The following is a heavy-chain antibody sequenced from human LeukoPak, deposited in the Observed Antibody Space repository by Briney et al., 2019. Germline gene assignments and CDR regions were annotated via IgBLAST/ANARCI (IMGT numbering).Heavy chain of an antibody. J-gene: IGHJ4*02. D-gene: IGHD4-23*01. Sequence: GGSLRLSCAASGFTFISYWMSWVRQAPGKGLEWVANIKPDDSEKYYGNSVKGRFTILRDNAKNSVYLQMNSLRAEDTGVYYCVTHEVTVITRSTFDNWGQGTLVTVSS. CDR3: VTHEVTVITRSTFDN. CDR2: IKPDDSEK. CDR1: GFTFISYW. V-gene: IGHV3-7*01.